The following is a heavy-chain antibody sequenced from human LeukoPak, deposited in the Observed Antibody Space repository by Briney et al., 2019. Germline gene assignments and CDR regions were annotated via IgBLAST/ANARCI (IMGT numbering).Heavy chain of an antibody. CDR1: GFTFSSYG. J-gene: IGHJ4*02. CDR2: IWYDGGNK. CDR3: ARGSHDYGDDFLDY. D-gene: IGHD4-17*01. Sequence: GGSLRLSCAASGFTFSSYGMHWVRRAPGKGLEWVAVIWYDGGNKYYADSVKGRFTISRDNSKNTLYLQMNSLRAEDTAVYYCARGSHDYGDDFLDYWGQGTLVTVSS. V-gene: IGHV3-33*01.